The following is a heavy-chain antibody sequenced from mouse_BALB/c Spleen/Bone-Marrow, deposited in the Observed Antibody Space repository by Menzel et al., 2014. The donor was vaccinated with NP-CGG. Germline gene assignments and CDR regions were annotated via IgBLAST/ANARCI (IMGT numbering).Heavy chain of an antibody. CDR2: IYYSGTI. CDR1: GISITTGNYR. CDR3: ARDGNYAMDY. V-gene: IGHV3-5*02. J-gene: IGHJ4*01. D-gene: IGHD1-1*02. Sequence: DVQLQESGPGLVKPSQTVSLTCTVTGISITTGNYRWSWIRQFPGNKLEWIGYIYYSGTITYNPSLTSRTTITRDTSKNQFLLEMNSLTAEDTATYYCARDGNYAMDYWGQGTSVTVSS.